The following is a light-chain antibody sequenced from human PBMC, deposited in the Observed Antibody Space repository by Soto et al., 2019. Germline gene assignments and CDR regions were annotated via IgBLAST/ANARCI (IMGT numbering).Light chain of an antibody. V-gene: IGKV1-5*03. CDR2: KAS. J-gene: IGKJ1*01. CDR1: QSISSW. Sequence: IPMTQSPSTLSAFVGDRVTITCRASQSISSWLAWYQQKPGKAPNLLIYKASSLESGVPSRFSGSGSGTEFTLTISSLQPDDFATYYCQQYNTYSPTFGQGTKVDIK. CDR3: QQYNTYSPT.